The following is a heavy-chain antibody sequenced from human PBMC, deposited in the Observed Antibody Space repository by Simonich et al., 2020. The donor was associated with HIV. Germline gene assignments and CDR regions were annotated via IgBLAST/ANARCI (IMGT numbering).Heavy chain of an antibody. CDR3: AKDRYSSSSGSFDY. Sequence: EVQLVESGGGLVQPGRSLRLSCAASGFTFDDYALHWVWQAPGKGREGVEGIGWNSGSIGYADSVKGRFTISRDNAKNSLYLQMNSLRAEDMALYYCAKDRYSSSSGSFDYWGQGTLVTVSS. CDR1: GFTFDDYA. V-gene: IGHV3-9*03. CDR2: IGWNSGSI. D-gene: IGHD6-6*01. J-gene: IGHJ4*02.